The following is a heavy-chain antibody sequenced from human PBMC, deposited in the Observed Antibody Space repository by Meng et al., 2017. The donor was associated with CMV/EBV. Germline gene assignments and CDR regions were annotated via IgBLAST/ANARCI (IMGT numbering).Heavy chain of an antibody. Sequence: ARLVRSGAELKKPGPSVKLPCKASGSTFTCYDRHWVRQSPGQGLEWMGWINPNSGGTNYAQKFQGRVTMTSDTSITTAYMELIRLSSDDTAVYYCARTPSYSGSQLPFVYWGQGTLVTVSS. D-gene: IGHD1-26*01. CDR3: ARTPSYSGSQLPFVY. CDR2: INPNSGGT. J-gene: IGHJ4*02. V-gene: IGHV1-2*02. CDR1: GSTFTCYD.